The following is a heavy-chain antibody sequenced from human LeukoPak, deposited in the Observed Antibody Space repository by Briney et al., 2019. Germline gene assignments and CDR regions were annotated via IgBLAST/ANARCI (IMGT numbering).Heavy chain of an antibody. V-gene: IGHV3-23*01. D-gene: IGHD5-12*01. CDR2: IGGSGATT. J-gene: IGHJ4*02. Sequence: GGSLRLSCAASGFTFSSYATSWVRQAPGKGLEWVSAIGGSGATTYYVDSVKGRFTISRDNSKNTLYLQINSLIAEDTAVYYCASSRWLRHFDYWGQGTLVTVSS. CDR1: GFTFSSYA. CDR3: ASSRWLRHFDY.